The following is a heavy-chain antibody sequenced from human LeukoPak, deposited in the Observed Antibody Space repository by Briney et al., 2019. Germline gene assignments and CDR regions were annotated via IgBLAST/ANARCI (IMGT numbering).Heavy chain of an antibody. J-gene: IGHJ4*02. V-gene: IGHV4-34*01. CDR1: GGSFSGYY. CDR2: INLSGST. Sequence: PSETLSLTCAVYGGSFSGYYWSWIRQPPGRGLEWIGEINLSGSTNYNPSLKSRVTISVDTSKNQFSLKLSSVTAADTAVYYCARHGDGGVWGSYRYRYFDYWGQGTLVTVSS. CDR3: ARHGDGGVWGSYRYRYFDY. D-gene: IGHD3-16*02.